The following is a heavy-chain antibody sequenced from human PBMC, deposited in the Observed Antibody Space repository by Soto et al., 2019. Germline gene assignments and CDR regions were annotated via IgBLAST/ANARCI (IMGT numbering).Heavy chain of an antibody. CDR3: ARGEDAFFYYGLDV. CDR1: GGSITSSY. Sequence: SETRSLTCAVSGGSITSSYWSWIRRPPGKGLEWIAYIYDTGISGYTPSTSYNPSLKSRVTMSVDTSKSQFSLKLTSVTAADTAVYYCARGEDAFFYYGLDVWGQGITVTVSS. J-gene: IGHJ6*02. CDR2: IYDTGISGYTPST. V-gene: IGHV4-59*01.